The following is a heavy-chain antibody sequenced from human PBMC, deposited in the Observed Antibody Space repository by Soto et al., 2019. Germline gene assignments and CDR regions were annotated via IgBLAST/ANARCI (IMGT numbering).Heavy chain of an antibody. CDR3: ARGPGGPDGPGDY. Sequence: QVQLVQSGAEVKKPGASVKVSCMASGYTFTNYAMHWVRQAPGQRLEWMGWINAGNGNTKYSQKFQGRVTITRDTSASTAYMERSSLRSEDTAVYYCARGPGGPDGPGDYWGQGTLVTVSS. V-gene: IGHV1-3*01. CDR2: INAGNGNT. J-gene: IGHJ4*02. D-gene: IGHD2-15*01. CDR1: GYTFTNYA.